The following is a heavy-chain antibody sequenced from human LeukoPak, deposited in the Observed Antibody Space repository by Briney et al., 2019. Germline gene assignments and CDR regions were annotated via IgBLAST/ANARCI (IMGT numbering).Heavy chain of an antibody. CDR1: GGSISSYY. J-gene: IGHJ4*02. CDR2: IYTSGST. Sequence: SETLSLTCTVSGGSISSYYWNWIRQSAGKGLEWIGHIYTSGSTNYNPSLKSRVTMSVDTSKNQFSLKLSSVAAADTAVYYCARDKGGSYFVYWGQGTLVTVSS. CDR3: ARDKGGSYFVY. V-gene: IGHV4-4*07. D-gene: IGHD1-26*01.